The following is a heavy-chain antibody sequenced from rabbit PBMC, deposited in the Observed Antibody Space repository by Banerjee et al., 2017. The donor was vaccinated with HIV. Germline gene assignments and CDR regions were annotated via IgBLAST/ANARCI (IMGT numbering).Heavy chain of an antibody. CDR3: ARDSFDDGYIGYGAGLNL. Sequence: QEQLEESGGDLVKPEGSLTLTCTASGFSFSNNHVMCWVRQAPGKGLEYIACVYGGSSISYYASWAKGRFTISTTSSTTVTLQMTSLTVADTATYFCARDSFDDGYIGYGAGLNLWGPGTLVTVS. J-gene: IGHJ4*01. CDR2: VYGGSSIS. D-gene: IGHD7-1*01. V-gene: IGHV1S45*01. CDR1: GFSFSNNHV.